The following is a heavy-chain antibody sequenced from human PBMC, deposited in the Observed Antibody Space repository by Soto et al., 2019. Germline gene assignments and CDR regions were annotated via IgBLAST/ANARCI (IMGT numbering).Heavy chain of an antibody. V-gene: IGHV3-30*18. CDR1: GFTFSSYG. CDR2: ISYDGSNK. J-gene: IGHJ6*02. Sequence: QVQLLESGGGVVQPGRSLRLSCAASGFTFSSYGMHWVRQAPGKGLEWVAVISYDGSNKYYADSVKGRFTISRDNSKNTLYLQMNSLRAEDTAVYYCAKGDMVRGVIHYYYYYSGMDVWGQGTTVTVSS. CDR3: AKGDMVRGVIHYYYYYSGMDV. D-gene: IGHD3-10*01.